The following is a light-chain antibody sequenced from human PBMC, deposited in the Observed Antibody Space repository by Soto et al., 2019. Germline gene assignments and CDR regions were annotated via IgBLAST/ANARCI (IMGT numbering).Light chain of an antibody. CDR2: AAS. CDR1: QSITTY. CDR3: QQGSSTPFT. Sequence: DIQMTQSPSSLSASVGDRVTITCRASQSITTYLNWYQHKPGKAPKLLICAASSLPSGVPSRFSGSGSGTEFSLTISRLQHEDSATYSCQQGSSTPFTFGPGTKVDIK. J-gene: IGKJ3*01. V-gene: IGKV1-39*01.